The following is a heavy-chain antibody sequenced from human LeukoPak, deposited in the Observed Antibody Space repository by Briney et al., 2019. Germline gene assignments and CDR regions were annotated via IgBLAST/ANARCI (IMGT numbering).Heavy chain of an antibody. CDR3: ASGELDSLYYFDY. CDR2: IHGDGIST. V-gene: IGHV3-74*01. Sequence: PGGSLRLSCAASGFTFSTYLMHWVRQAPGKGLVWVSRIHGDGISTTYADPVKGRFTLSRDNAKNTLYLQMNSLRAEDTAVYFCASGELDSLYYFDYWGQGTLVTVSS. CDR1: GFTFSTYL. D-gene: IGHD1-1*01. J-gene: IGHJ4*02.